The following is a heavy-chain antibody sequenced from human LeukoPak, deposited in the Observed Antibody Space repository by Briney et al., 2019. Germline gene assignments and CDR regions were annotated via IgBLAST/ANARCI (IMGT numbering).Heavy chain of an antibody. D-gene: IGHD2-8*01. V-gene: IGHV4-4*09. CDR2: IYTSGST. Sequence: PSETLSLTCTVSGGSISSYYWSWIRQPPGKGLEWIGYIYTSGSTNYNPSLKSRVTISVDTSKNQFSLKLSSVTAADTAVYYCARVGTNDLAFDYWGQGTLVTVSS. CDR1: GGSISSYY. J-gene: IGHJ4*02. CDR3: ARVGTNDLAFDY.